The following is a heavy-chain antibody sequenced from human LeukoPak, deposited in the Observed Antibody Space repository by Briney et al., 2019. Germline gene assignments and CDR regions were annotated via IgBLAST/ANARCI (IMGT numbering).Heavy chain of an antibody. V-gene: IGHV4-59*01. Sequence: NTSETLSLTCTVSGGSISSYYWSWIRQPPGKGLEWIGYIYYSGSTNYNPSLKSRVTISVDTSKNQFSLKLSSVTAADTAVYYCARAGEYYYDSSGYHWGFDYWGQGTLVTVSS. CDR3: ARAGEYYYDSSGYHWGFDY. J-gene: IGHJ4*02. CDR2: IYYSGST. D-gene: IGHD3-22*01. CDR1: GGSISSYY.